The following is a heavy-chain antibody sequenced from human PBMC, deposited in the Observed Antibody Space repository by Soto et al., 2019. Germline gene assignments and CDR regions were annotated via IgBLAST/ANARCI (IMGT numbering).Heavy chain of an antibody. CDR2: ISSSSSYI. D-gene: IGHD6-25*01. V-gene: IGHV3-21*01. CDR1: GFTFSSYS. Sequence: EVQLVESGGGLVKPGGSLRLSCTASGFTFSSYSMNWVRQALGKGLEWVSSISSSSSYIYYADSVKGRFTISRDNAKNSLYLQMNSLRAEDTAVYYCASGSPVDYWGQGTLVTVSS. J-gene: IGHJ4*02. CDR3: ASGSPVDY.